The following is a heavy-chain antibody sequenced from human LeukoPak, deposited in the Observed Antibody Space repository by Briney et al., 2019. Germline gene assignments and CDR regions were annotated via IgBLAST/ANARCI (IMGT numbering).Heavy chain of an antibody. J-gene: IGHJ4*02. CDR1: GYTFTGYY. CDR3: ARGWGSYYDSSGYYYSDY. V-gene: IGHV1-2*02. D-gene: IGHD3-22*01. CDR2: INPNSGGT. Sequence: GASVKVSCKASGYTFTGYYMHWVRQAPGQGLEWMGWINPNSGGTNYAQKFQGRVTITRDTAISTAYMELRRLRSDATALYYCARGWGSYYDSSGYYYSDYWGQGTLVTVSS.